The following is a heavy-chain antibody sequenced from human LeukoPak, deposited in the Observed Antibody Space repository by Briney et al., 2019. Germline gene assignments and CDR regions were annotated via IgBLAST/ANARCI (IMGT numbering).Heavy chain of an antibody. Sequence: GGSLRLSCAASEFTVSSYGMHWVRQAPGKGLEWEAVIWYDGSNKYYADSVKGRFTISRDNSKNTLYLQMNSLRAEDTAVYYCASGGGYYTTPHDYYYYGMDVWGQGTTVTVSS. D-gene: IGHD3-22*01. J-gene: IGHJ6*02. CDR2: IWYDGSNK. CDR1: EFTVSSYG. CDR3: ASGGGYYTTPHDYYYYGMDV. V-gene: IGHV3-33*01.